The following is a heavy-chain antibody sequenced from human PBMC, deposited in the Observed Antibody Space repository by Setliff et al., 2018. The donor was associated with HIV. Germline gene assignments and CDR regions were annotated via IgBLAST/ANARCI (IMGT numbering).Heavy chain of an antibody. CDR1: GFTFSSYT. J-gene: IGHJ3*02. CDR2: ISSTGRYI. CDR3: TREDVGTAIYGAFDI. Sequence: GGSLRLSCAASGFTFSSYTMNWVRQAPGKGLEWVSSISSTGRYIYYADSLKGRFTISRDNAKNSLYLQMNSLSAEDTALYYCTREDVGTAIYGAFDIWGQGTMVT. V-gene: IGHV3-21*01. D-gene: IGHD2-21*02.